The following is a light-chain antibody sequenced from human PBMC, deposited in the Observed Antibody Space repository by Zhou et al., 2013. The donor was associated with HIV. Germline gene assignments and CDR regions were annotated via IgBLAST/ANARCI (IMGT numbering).Light chain of an antibody. CDR2: DAS. CDR3: QHFNSYPLT. J-gene: IGKJ5*01. CDR1: QDISNY. Sequence: DIQMTQSPSSLSASVGDRVTITCQASQDISNYLNWYQQKPGKAPKLLIYDASNLETGVPSRFSGSGSGTDFTFTISSLQPEDIATYYCQHFNSYPLTFGQGTRLEIK. V-gene: IGKV1-33*01.